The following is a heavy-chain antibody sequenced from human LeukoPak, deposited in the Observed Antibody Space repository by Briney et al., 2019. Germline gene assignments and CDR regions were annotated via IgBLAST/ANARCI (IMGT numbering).Heavy chain of an antibody. CDR3: AKPHYYGSGSYSYYYGMDV. D-gene: IGHD3-10*01. CDR1: GFTFSSYA. V-gene: IGHV3-23*01. CDR2: ISGSGGST. J-gene: IGHJ6*04. Sequence: GGSLRLSCAASGFTFSSYAMSWVRQAPGKGLEWVSAISGSGGSTYYADSVKGRFTISRDNSKNTLYPQMSSLRAEDTAVYYCAKPHYYGSGSYSYYYGMDVWGKGTTVTVSS.